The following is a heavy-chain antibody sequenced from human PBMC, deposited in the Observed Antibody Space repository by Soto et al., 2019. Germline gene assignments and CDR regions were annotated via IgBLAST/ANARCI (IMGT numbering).Heavy chain of an antibody. J-gene: IGHJ4*02. CDR2: ISYDGSNK. CDR1: GFTFSSYG. Sequence: GGSLRLSCAASGFTFSSYGVHWVRQAPGKGLGWVAVISYDGSNKYYTDFVKGRFTISRDNSKNTLYLQMNSLRAEDTAVYYCAKDTGVVVVTATLDYWGQGTLVTVSS. V-gene: IGHV3-30*18. D-gene: IGHD2-21*02. CDR3: AKDTGVVVVTATLDY.